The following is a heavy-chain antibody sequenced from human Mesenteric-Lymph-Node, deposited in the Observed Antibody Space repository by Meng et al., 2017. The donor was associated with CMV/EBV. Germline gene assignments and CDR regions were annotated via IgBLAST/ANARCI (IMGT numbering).Heavy chain of an antibody. CDR1: GYSFTSYW. V-gene: IGHV5-51*01. J-gene: IGHJ5*02. CDR2: IYPGDSDI. D-gene: IGHD2-2*01. CDR3: ARHLSGLGYCSTTSCYHNWFDP. Sequence: GESLKISCKGPGYSFTSYWIGWVRQMPGKGLEWMGIIYPGDSDIRYSPSFQGQVTISADNSISTAYLQWSSLKASDTAMYYCARHLSGLGYCSTTSCYHNWFDPWGQGTLVTVSS.